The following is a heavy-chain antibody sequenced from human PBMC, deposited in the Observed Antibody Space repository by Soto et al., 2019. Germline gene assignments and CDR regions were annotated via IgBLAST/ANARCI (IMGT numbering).Heavy chain of an antibody. CDR2: IYPGDSDT. CDR3: SRWGLGYCSSTSCYGGMDV. J-gene: IGHJ6*02. CDR1: GYSFTSYW. Sequence: PGESLKISCKGSGYSFTSYWIGWVRQMPGKGLEWMGIIYPGDSDTRYSPSFQGQVTISADKSISTAYLQWGSLKASDTAMYYCSRWGLGYCSSTSCYGGMDVWGQGTTVTVSS. V-gene: IGHV5-51*01. D-gene: IGHD2-2*01.